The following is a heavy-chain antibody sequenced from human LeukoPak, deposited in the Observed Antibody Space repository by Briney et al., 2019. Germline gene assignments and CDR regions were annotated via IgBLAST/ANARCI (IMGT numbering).Heavy chain of an antibody. CDR3: ARLAYGSGPYGMDV. Sequence: GVSLRLSCAASGFTFSSYEMNWVRQAPGKGLEWVSYISSSGSTIYYADSVKGRFTISRDNAKNSLYLQMNSLRAEDTAVYYCARLAYGSGPYGMDVWGKGTTVTVSS. CDR1: GFTFSSYE. D-gene: IGHD3-10*01. V-gene: IGHV3-48*03. J-gene: IGHJ6*04. CDR2: ISSSGSTI.